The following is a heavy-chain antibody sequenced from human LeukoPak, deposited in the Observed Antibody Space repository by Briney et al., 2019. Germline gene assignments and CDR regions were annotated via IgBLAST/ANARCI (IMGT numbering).Heavy chain of an antibody. J-gene: IGHJ4*02. Sequence: ASVKVSCKVSGYTLTELSMHWVRQAPGKGLEWMGGFDPEDGETIYAQKFQGRVTMTEDTSTDTAYMELSSLRSEDTAVYYCAARVGATAAYYFDYWGQGTLVTVSS. CDR3: AARVGATAAYYFDY. CDR1: GYTLTELS. CDR2: FDPEDGET. D-gene: IGHD1-26*01. V-gene: IGHV1-24*01.